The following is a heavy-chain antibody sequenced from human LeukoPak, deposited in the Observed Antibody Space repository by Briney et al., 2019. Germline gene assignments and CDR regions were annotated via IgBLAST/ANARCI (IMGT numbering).Heavy chain of an antibody. J-gene: IGHJ4*02. Sequence: ASVKVSCKASGYTFTNFGISWVRQAPGQGLEWMGWISIYNGNTNYAQKFQGRVTMTTDTSTSTAYMELTSLRSDDTAVYYCARDYYCGSGSYYNVFDYWGQGTLVTVSS. D-gene: IGHD3-10*01. CDR1: GYTFTNFG. V-gene: IGHV1-18*01. CDR3: ARDYYCGSGSYYNVFDY. CDR2: ISIYNGNT.